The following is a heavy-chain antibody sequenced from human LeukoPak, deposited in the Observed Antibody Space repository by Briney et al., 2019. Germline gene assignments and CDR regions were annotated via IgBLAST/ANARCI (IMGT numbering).Heavy chain of an antibody. CDR1: GDSISSSSYY. Sequence: SETLSLTCTVSGDSISSSSYYWGWIRQPPGKGLEWIGSIYYRGSTNYNPSFNSRVTMSVDTSKNQFSLNVRSVTAADTAVYFCARGYSGYDNFDPWGQGTLVTVSS. CDR3: ARGYSGYDNFDP. V-gene: IGHV4-39*07. J-gene: IGHJ5*02. CDR2: IYYRGST. D-gene: IGHD5-12*01.